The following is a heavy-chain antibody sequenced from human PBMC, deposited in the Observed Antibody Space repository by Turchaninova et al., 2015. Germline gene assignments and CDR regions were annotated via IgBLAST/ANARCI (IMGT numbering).Heavy chain of an antibody. CDR3: ALQYYDSYRGAFDI. V-gene: IGHV4-38-2*01. D-gene: IGHD3-22*01. J-gene: IGHJ3*02. CDR1: GYSISSGYY. CDR2: IYLSGST. Sequence: QVQLQESGPGLVKPSETLSLTCAVSGYSISSGYYWGWIRQPPGKGLEWIGSIYLSGSTYYNPSLKSRVTISVDTSKNQFSLKLSAVTAADTAVYYCALQYYDSYRGAFDIWGQGTMVTVSS.